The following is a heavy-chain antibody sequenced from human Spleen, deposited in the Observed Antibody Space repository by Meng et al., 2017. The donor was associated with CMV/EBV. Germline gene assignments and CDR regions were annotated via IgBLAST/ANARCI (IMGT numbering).Heavy chain of an antibody. D-gene: IGHD6-6*01. V-gene: IGHV3-21*01. J-gene: IGHJ6*02. CDR1: GFTFSSYS. Sequence: GGSLRLSCAASGFTFSSYSMNWVRQAPGKGLEWVSSISSSSSYIYYADSVKGRFTISRDNAKNSLYLQMNSLRAEDTAVYYCARPHLVEYSSSSYPFYDKYVWGQGTTVTVSS. CDR2: ISSSSSYI. CDR3: ARPHLVEYSSSSYPFYDKYV.